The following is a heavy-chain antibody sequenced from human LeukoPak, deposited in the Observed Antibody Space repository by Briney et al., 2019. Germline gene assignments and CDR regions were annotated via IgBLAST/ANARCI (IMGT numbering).Heavy chain of an antibody. CDR2: IIPIFGTA. Sequence: SVKVSCKASGGTFTSYAISWVRQAPGQGLEWMGRIIPIFGTANYAQKFQGRVTITTDESTSTAYMELSSLRSEDTAVYYCARELGSSGYYYGAFDYWGQGTLVTVSS. V-gene: IGHV1-69*05. J-gene: IGHJ4*02. CDR1: GGTFTSYA. D-gene: IGHD3-22*01. CDR3: ARELGSSGYYYGAFDY.